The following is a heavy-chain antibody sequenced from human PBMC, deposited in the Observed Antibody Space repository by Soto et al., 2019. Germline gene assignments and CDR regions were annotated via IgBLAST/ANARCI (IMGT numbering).Heavy chain of an antibody. CDR3: ARSDIVVVPATFDP. CDR1: GGSISSSIYY. CDR2: IYYSGST. V-gene: IGHV4-39*01. D-gene: IGHD2-2*01. J-gene: IGHJ5*02. Sequence: QLQLQESGPGLVKPSETLSLTCTVSGGSISSSIYYWGWIRQPPGKGLEWIGSIYYSGSTYYNPTLKSRVTISVDTSKNQYSLKLSSVTAADTAVYNCARSDIVVVPATFDPWGQGTLVTVSS.